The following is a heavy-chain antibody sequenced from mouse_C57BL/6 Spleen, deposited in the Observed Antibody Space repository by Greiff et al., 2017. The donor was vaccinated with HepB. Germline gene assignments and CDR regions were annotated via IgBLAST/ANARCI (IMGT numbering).Heavy chain of an antibody. CDR1: GYSITSGYY. J-gene: IGHJ2*01. CDR3: ARVWDVGYFDY. CDR2: ISYDGSN. Sequence: EVQLQESGPGLVKPSQSLSLTCSVTGYSITSGYYWNWIRQFPGNKLEWMGYISYDGSNNYNPSLKNRNSITRDTSKNQFFLKLNSVTTEDTATYYCARVWDVGYFDYWGQGTTLTVSS. V-gene: IGHV3-6*01. D-gene: IGHD4-1*01.